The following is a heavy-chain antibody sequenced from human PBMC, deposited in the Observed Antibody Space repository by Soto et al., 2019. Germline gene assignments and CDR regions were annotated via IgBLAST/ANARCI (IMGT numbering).Heavy chain of an antibody. Sequence: PAETLSLTCTVSGGSISSYYWSWIRQPAGKGLEWIWRIYTSGSTNYNPSLKSRVTMSVDTSKNQFSLKLSSVTAADTAVYYCARDRTRYCSGGSCYSYYYYGMDVWGQGTTVTVSS. D-gene: IGHD2-15*01. J-gene: IGHJ6*02. CDR3: ARDRTRYCSGGSCYSYYYYGMDV. V-gene: IGHV4-4*07. CDR1: GGSISSYY. CDR2: IYTSGST.